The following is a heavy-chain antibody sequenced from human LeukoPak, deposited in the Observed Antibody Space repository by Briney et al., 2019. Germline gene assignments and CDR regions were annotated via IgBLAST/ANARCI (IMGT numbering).Heavy chain of an antibody. V-gene: IGHV1-2*02. CDR2: INPNSGGT. Sequence: GASVKVSCKASGYTFTGYYMHWVRQAPGQGLEWMGWINPNSGGTNYAQKFQGRVTMTRDTSISTAYMELSSLRSEDTAVYYCAKRIAVAGTSFDPWGQGTLVTVSS. CDR3: AKRIAVAGTSFDP. CDR1: GYTFTGYY. D-gene: IGHD6-19*01. J-gene: IGHJ5*02.